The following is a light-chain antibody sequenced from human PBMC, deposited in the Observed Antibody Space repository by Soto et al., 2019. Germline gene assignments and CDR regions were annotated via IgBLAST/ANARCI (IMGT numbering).Light chain of an antibody. CDR2: YDD. CDR3: AAWDDSLNGPV. V-gene: IGLV1-36*01. Sequence: QSVLTQPPSVSDAPRQRVTISCSGSSSNIGNNAVNWYQQLPGKAPKLLIYYDDLLPSGVSDRFSGSKSGTSASLAISGLQSEDEADYYCAAWDDSLNGPVFCGGTKVTVL. J-gene: IGLJ2*01. CDR1: SSNIGNNA.